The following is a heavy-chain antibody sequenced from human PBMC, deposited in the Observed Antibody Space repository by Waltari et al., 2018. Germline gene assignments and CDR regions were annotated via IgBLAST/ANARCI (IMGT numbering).Heavy chain of an antibody. CDR1: GFTFSSYA. D-gene: IGHD3-22*01. Sequence: QVQLVESGGGVVQPGRSLRLSCAASGFTFSSYAMHWVRQAPGKGRGWVAVISYDGSNKYYADSVKGRFTISRDNSKNTLYLQMNSLRAEDTAVYYCARTYYYDSSGPIYYYYGMDVWGQGTTVTVSS. CDR3: ARTYYYDSSGPIYYYYGMDV. V-gene: IGHV3-30-3*01. J-gene: IGHJ6*02. CDR2: ISYDGSNK.